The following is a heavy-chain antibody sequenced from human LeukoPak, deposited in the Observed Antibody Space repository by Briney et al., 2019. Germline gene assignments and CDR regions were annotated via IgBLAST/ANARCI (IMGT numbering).Heavy chain of an antibody. D-gene: IGHD2-8*02. V-gene: IGHV4-39*01. CDR2: IHYSGST. CDR1: GGSISSSSIC. Sequence: SETLSLTCTVSGGSISSSSICWGWVRQSPGKGREWTGSIHYSGSTYYNPSLKRRVTISVDTSKNLFSLKLCSVTAADTAVYDCARQPSLSYSGSVTCWFDPWGQGTLVTVSS. CDR3: ARQPSLSYSGSVTCWFDP. J-gene: IGHJ5*02.